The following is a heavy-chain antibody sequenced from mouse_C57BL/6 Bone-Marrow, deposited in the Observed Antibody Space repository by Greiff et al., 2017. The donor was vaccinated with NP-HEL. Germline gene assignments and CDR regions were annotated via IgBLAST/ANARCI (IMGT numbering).Heavy chain of an antibody. CDR2: INPSSGYT. CDR3: ARMVLSDYFDY. D-gene: IGHD1-1*02. V-gene: IGHV1-4*01. CDR1: GYTFTSYT. Sequence: QVQLKQSGAELARPGASVKMSCKASGYTFTSYTMHWVKQRPGQGLEWIGYINPSSGYTKYNQKFKDKATLTADKSSSTAYMQLSSLTSEDSAVYYCARMVLSDYFDYWGQGTTLTVSS. J-gene: IGHJ2*01.